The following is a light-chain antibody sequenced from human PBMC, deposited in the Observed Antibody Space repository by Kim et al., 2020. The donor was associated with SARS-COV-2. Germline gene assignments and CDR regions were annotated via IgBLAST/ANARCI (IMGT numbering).Light chain of an antibody. CDR1: RLGDNY. CDR3: QAWDSTTAHWV. Sequence: SPGQTARITCSGNRLGDNYVCWYQQKPGQSPVFVMYQDNKRPSGIPERFSGSNSGNTATLTISETQAMDEADYYCQAWDSTTAHWVFGGGTQLTVL. V-gene: IGLV3-1*01. J-gene: IGLJ3*02. CDR2: QDN.